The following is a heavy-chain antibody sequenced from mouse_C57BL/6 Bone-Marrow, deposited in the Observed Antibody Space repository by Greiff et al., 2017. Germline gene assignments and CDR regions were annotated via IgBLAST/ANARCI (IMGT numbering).Heavy chain of an antibody. V-gene: IGHV1-76*01. CDR2: IYPGSGNT. D-gene: IGHD3-2*02. J-gene: IGHJ3*01. Sequence: VQLQQSGAELVRPGASVKLSCKASGYTFTDYYINWVKQRPGQGLEWIARIYPGSGNTYYNEKFKGKATLTAEKSSSTAYMQLSSLTSEDSAVYFCARHLTAQATLFAYWGQGTLVTVSA. CDR1: GYTFTDYY. CDR3: ARHLTAQATLFAY.